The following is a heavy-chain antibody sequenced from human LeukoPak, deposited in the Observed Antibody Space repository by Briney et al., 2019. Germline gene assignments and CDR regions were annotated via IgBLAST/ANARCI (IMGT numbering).Heavy chain of an antibody. V-gene: IGHV4-34*09. CDR3: ARVTSGYIGPLDY. CDR1: GVSFSDYY. CDR2: INHSGST. J-gene: IGHJ4*02. Sequence: SETLSLTCAVYGVSFSDYYWSWIRQPPGKGLEWIGEINHSGSTYYNPSLKSRVTISIDTSKNQFSLKLSSVTAADTAVYYCARVTSGYIGPLDYWGQGTLVTVSS. D-gene: IGHD3-22*01.